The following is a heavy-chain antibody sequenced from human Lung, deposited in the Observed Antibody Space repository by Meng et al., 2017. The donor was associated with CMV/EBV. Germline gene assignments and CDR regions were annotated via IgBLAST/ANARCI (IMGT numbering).Heavy chain of an antibody. V-gene: IGHV4-30-4*01. J-gene: IGHJ4*02. D-gene: IGHD3-10*01. CDR3: VREILAPINYYFDS. Sequence: SGVYSRSADYYWSWIRQPPGKGLEWVGYIFYNGSTSYNPSLKSRLSISMDTSKNQFSLKLRSLTAADTAIYYCVREILAPINYYFDSWGQGTLVTVSS. CDR2: IFYNGST. CDR1: GVYSRSADYY.